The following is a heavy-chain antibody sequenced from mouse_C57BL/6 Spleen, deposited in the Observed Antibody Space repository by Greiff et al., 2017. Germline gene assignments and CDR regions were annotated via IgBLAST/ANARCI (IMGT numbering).Heavy chain of an antibody. CDR3: AKQGIRITTVVATDYAMDY. CDR2: IWSGGST. V-gene: IGHV2-5*01. D-gene: IGHD1-1*01. J-gene: IGHJ4*01. Sequence: VPVVESGPGLVQPSQSLSLTCTGSCFSLTSSGVHWVRQSPGKGLGWRGVIWSGGSTDYNAAFMSRPSITKDNSKSPVFFKMNSLQADDTAIYYCAKQGIRITTVVATDYAMDYWGQGTSVTVSS. CDR1: CFSLTSSG.